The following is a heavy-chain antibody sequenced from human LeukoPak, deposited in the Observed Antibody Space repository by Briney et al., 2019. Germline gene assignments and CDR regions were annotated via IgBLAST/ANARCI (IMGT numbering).Heavy chain of an antibody. Sequence: GASVKVSCKASGGTFSSYAISWVRQAPGQGLEWMGGIIPIFGTANYAQKFQGRVTITADESASTAYMELSSLRSEDTAVYYCARGGEEDTAMVYFDYWGQGTLVTVSS. D-gene: IGHD5-18*01. J-gene: IGHJ4*02. CDR1: GGTFSSYA. CDR2: IIPIFGTA. V-gene: IGHV1-69*13. CDR3: ARGGEEDTAMVYFDY.